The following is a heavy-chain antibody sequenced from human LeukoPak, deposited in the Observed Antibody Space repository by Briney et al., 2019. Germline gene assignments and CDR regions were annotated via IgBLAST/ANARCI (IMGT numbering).Heavy chain of an antibody. Sequence: ASVKVSCKASGYTFTSYGISWVRQAPGQGLEWMGWISAYNGNTNYAQKLRGRVTMTTDTSTSTAYMELRSLRSDDTAVYYCARDTRYYYDSSGYHYWGQGTLVTVSS. CDR1: GYTFTSYG. D-gene: IGHD3-22*01. CDR3: ARDTRYYYDSSGYHY. V-gene: IGHV1-18*01. CDR2: ISAYNGNT. J-gene: IGHJ4*02.